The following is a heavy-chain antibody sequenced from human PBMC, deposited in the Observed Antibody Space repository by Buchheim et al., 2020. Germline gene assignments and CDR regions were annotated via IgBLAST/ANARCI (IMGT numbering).Heavy chain of an antibody. J-gene: IGHJ6*04. V-gene: IGHV3-48*03. CDR2: ISSSGSAI. CDR3: ARDGFSNYIVSFMDV. Sequence: EVQLVESGGGLVQPGGSLRLSCAASGFTFSYFEMNWVRQAPGKGLEWVSHISSSGSAIYYADSVKGRFTISRDNAKSSLFLQMNSLRAEDTAVYYCARDGFSNYIVSFMDVWGKGT. CDR1: GFTFSYFE. D-gene: IGHD4-11*01.